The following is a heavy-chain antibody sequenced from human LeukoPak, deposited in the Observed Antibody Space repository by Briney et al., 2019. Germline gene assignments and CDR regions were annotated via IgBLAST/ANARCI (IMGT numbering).Heavy chain of an antibody. V-gene: IGHV1-18*01. Sequence: GASVKVSCKTSGYDFTSHGIFWVRQAPGQGLEWMGWISPYNGDTKYAQRFQGRVTMTTDRSTTTVYMELRSLRSDDTAVYYCARDYLPKAYDYWGQETLVTVSS. CDR1: GYDFTSHG. CDR2: ISPYNGDT. CDR3: ARDYLPKAYDY. J-gene: IGHJ4*02.